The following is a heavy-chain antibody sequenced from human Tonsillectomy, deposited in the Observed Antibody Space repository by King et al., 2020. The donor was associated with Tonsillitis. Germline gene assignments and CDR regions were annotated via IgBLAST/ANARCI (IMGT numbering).Heavy chain of an antibody. D-gene: IGHD6-6*01. CDR3: TKELDGTEAARPYYYYYGMDV. Sequence: VQLVESGGGLVQPGRSLRLSCAASGFTFDDYAMNWVRQAPGKGLEWVSGITWNGDSLGYADSVKGRFTISRDNAKNSLYLQMNSLRPEDTALYYCTKELDGTEAARPYYYYYGMDVWGQGTTVTVSS. V-gene: IGHV3-9*01. CDR1: GFTFDDYA. J-gene: IGHJ6*02. CDR2: ITWNGDSL.